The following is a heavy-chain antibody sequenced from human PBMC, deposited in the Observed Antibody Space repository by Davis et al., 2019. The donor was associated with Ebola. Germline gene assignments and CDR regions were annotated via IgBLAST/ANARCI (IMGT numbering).Heavy chain of an antibody. Sequence: MPSETLSLTCTVSGGSISSSSYYWGWIRQPPGKGLEWIGSIYYSGSTYYNASLKSRVTISADASKNQFSLTLMSVTAADTAVYYCARRIVVAWGSFYYDHWGQGILVTVSS. V-gene: IGHV4-39*01. CDR3: ARRIVVAWGSFYYDH. CDR1: GGSISSSSYY. D-gene: IGHD6-19*01. J-gene: IGHJ4*02. CDR2: IYYSGST.